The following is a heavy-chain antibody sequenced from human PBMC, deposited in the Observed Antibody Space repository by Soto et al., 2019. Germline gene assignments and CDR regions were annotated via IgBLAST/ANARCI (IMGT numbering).Heavy chain of an antibody. CDR1: GHRFTTYW. CDR2: INPTDSET. Sequence: ESRKISCKTSGHRFTTYWISWVRQMPGKGLEYVGKINPTDSETNYSPSFEGHVTFSVGRSTSTAYVRWNSLKAPDTAMYYCASPTMTSTSFYYAMDVWGQGTTVTVSS. J-gene: IGHJ6*02. D-gene: IGHD4-17*01. CDR3: ASPTMTSTSFYYAMDV. V-gene: IGHV5-10-1*01.